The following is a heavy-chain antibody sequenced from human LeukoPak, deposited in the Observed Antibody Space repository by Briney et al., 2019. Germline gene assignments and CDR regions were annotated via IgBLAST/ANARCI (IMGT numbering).Heavy chain of an antibody. J-gene: IGHJ4*02. CDR3: ARTIIMDTAMVTGYYFDY. V-gene: IGHV3-74*01. Sequence: AVTLRLSCAASGFTFSSYWMHWVPQAPGKGLVWVSRINSDGSSKSYAVYVKGRFTISRDNAKNRLYLQMNRLRGEDTAVYYCARTIIMDTAMVTGYYFDYWGQGTLVTVSS. D-gene: IGHD5-18*01. CDR1: GFTFSSYW. CDR2: INSDGSSK.